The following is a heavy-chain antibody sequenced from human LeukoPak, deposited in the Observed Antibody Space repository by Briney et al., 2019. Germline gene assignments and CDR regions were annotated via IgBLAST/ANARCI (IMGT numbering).Heavy chain of an antibody. Sequence: GGSLRLSCAASGFTFSSYAMSWVRQAPGKGLEWVSAISGSGGSTYYADSVKGRFTISRNNSKNTLYLQMNSLRAEDTAVYYCAKSQMTAAGTSSYYFDYWGQGTLVTVSS. D-gene: IGHD6-13*01. CDR1: GFTFSSYA. V-gene: IGHV3-23*01. CDR2: ISGSGGST. CDR3: AKSQMTAAGTSSYYFDY. J-gene: IGHJ4*02.